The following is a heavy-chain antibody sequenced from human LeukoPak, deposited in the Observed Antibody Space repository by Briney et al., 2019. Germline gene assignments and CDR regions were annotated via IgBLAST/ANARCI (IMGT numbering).Heavy chain of an antibody. CDR2: MSPKSGNT. D-gene: IGHD1-26*01. V-gene: IGHV1-8*01. Sequence: ASVKVSCKASGYTFTDYDINWVRRTGQGLEWIGWMSPKSGNTGYAQRFQGRVTMTTDTSTSTAYMELRSLRSDDTAVYYCARDLDQYSGRFGGFGHDFWGQGTLVTVSS. CDR3: ARDLDQYSGRFGGFGHDF. CDR1: GYTFTDYD. J-gene: IGHJ4*02.